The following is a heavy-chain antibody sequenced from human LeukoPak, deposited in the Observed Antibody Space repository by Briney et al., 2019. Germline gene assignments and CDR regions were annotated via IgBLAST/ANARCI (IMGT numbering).Heavy chain of an antibody. CDR2: ISAYNGNT. CDR3: ARIPATLGEFGGGIGRSYYFDY. V-gene: IGHV1-18*01. D-gene: IGHD3-16*01. CDR1: GYTFTSYG. Sequence: ASVKVSCKASGYTFTSYGISWVRQAPGQGLEWKGWISAYNGNTNYAQKLQGRVTMTTDTSTSTAYMELRSLRSDDTAVYYCARIPATLGEFGGGIGRSYYFDYWGQGTLVTVSS. J-gene: IGHJ4*02.